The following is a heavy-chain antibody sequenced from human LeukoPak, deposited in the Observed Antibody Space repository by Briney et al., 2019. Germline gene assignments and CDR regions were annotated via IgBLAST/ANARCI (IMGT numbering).Heavy chain of an antibody. Sequence: GGSLRLSCAASGFTFSSYAMHWVRQAPGKGLEWVAVISYDGSNKYYADSVKGRFAISRDNSKNTLYLQMNSLRAEDTAVYYCASLRAYGAWYFDLWGRGTLVTVSS. CDR3: ASLRAYGAWYFDL. CDR1: GFTFSSYA. J-gene: IGHJ2*01. CDR2: ISYDGSNK. D-gene: IGHD4-17*01. V-gene: IGHV3-30*09.